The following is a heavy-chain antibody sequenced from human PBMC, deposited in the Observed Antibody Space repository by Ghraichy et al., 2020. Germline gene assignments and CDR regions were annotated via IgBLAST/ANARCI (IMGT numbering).Heavy chain of an antibody. V-gene: IGHV4-4*02. D-gene: IGHD2-21*02. J-gene: IGHJ6*02. CDR3: ARVGAYCGGDCSDPHHYYYGMDV. CDR2: IYHSGST. CDR1: GGSISSSNW. Sequence: SETLSLTCAVSGGSISSSNWWSWVRQPPGKGLEWIGEIYHSGSTNYNPSLKSRVTISVDKSKNQFSLKLSSVTAADTAVYYCARVGAYCGGDCSDPHHYYYGMDVWGQGTTVTVSS.